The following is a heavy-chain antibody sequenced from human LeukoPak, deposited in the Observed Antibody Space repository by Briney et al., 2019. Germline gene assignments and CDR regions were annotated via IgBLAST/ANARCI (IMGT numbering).Heavy chain of an antibody. V-gene: IGHV4-34*01. CDR1: GGSFSDYY. Sequence: SETLSLTCAVYGGSFSDYYWTWIRQPPGKGLEWIGEINHSGSTNYNPSLKSRVTISVDTSKNQFSLKLSSVTAADTAVYYCARGKRRAIFGVVRNWFDPWGQGTLVTVSS. CDR3: ARGKRRAIFGVVRNWFDP. D-gene: IGHD3-3*01. J-gene: IGHJ5*02. CDR2: INHSGST.